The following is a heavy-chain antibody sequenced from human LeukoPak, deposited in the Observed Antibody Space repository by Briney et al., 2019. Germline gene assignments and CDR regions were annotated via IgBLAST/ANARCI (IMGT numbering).Heavy chain of an antibody. CDR1: GFTFSSYA. CDR2: ISYDGSNK. Sequence: GGSLRLSGAASGFTFSSYAMHWVRQAPGKGLEWVAVISYDGSNKYYADSLKGRFTISRDNSKNTLYLQMNSMRAEDTAVYYCARDRGIVVVVAAQFDYWGQGTLVTVSS. J-gene: IGHJ4*02. V-gene: IGHV3-30*04. D-gene: IGHD2-15*01. CDR3: ARDRGIVVVVAAQFDY.